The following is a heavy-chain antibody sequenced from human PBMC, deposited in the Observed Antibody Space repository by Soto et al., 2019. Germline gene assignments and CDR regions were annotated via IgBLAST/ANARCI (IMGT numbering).Heavy chain of an antibody. CDR1: GYTFTGYY. J-gene: IGHJ5*02. V-gene: IGHV1-2*04. CDR3: ARATRDDSSNWFDP. Sequence: ASVKVSCKASGYTFTGYYMHWVRQAPGQGLEWMGWINPNSGSTNYAQKFQGWVTMTRDTSISTAYMELSRLRSDDTAVYYCARATRDDSSNWFDPWGQGTLVTVSS. D-gene: IGHD1-1*01. CDR2: INPNSGST.